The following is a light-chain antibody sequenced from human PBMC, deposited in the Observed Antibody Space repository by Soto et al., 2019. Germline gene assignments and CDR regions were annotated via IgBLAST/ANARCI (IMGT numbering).Light chain of an antibody. CDR1: SSDVGSYSL. V-gene: IGLV2-23*03. Sequence: QSALAPPASVSGSPGQSITISCTGTSSDVGSYSLVSWYQQHPGKAPTLLIFESSKRPSGVSNRFSGSKSGNTASLTISGLQAEDEADYYCCSYAGANTFFGTGTKVTVL. CDR2: ESS. J-gene: IGLJ1*01. CDR3: CSYAGANTF.